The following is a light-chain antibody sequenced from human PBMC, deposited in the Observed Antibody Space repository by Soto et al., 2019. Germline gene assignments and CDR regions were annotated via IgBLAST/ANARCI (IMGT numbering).Light chain of an antibody. CDR1: NSISTN. Sequence: EVRMTQSPDTLYVSPGERVALSCRASNSISTNLAWYQQKPGQAPRLLIYGASTRATDIPARFSGSGSGTEFTLTITGLQSEDFAVYHCQQYDNRPPGTFGQGTKVDIK. V-gene: IGKV3-15*01. J-gene: IGKJ1*01. CDR3: QQYDNRPPGT. CDR2: GAS.